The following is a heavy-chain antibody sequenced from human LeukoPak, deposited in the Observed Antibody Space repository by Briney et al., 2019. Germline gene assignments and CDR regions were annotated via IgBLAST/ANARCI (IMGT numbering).Heavy chain of an antibody. CDR2: IIPIFGTA. D-gene: IGHD1-26*01. CDR1: GGTFSSYA. CDR3: ARGGSYSSTCFDY. Sequence: SVKVSCKASGGTFSSYAISWVRQAPGQGLEWMGGIIPIFGTANYAQKFQGRVTITADKSTSTAYMELSSLRSEDTAVYYCARGGSYSSTCFDYWGQGTLVTVSS. J-gene: IGHJ4*02. V-gene: IGHV1-69*06.